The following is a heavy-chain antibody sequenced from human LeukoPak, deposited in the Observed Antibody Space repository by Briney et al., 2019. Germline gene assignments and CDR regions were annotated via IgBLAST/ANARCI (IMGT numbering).Heavy chain of an antibody. CDR3: ASPGDAGTSPPTDYYGMDV. J-gene: IGHJ6*02. V-gene: IGHV1-69*13. Sequence: SVKVSCKASGGTFSSYAISWVRQAPGQGLEWMGGIIPIFGTANYAQKFQGRVTITADESTSTAYMELSSLRSEDTAVYYCASPGDAGTSPPTDYYGMDVWGQGTTVTVSS. CDR1: GGTFSSYA. D-gene: IGHD2-2*01. CDR2: IIPIFGTA.